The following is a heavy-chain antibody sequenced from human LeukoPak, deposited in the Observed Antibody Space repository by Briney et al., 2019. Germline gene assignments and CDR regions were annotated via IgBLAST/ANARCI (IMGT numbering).Heavy chain of an antibody. CDR3: ARGPRADYYYGMDV. J-gene: IGHJ6*02. V-gene: IGHV1-2*02. CDR2: INPNSGGT. CDR1: GYTFTGYY. Sequence: ASVTVSCKASGYTFTGYYMHWVRQAPGQGLEWMGWINPNSGGTNYAQKFQGRVTMTRDTSISTAYMELSRLRSDDTAVYYCARGPRADYYYGMDVWGQGTTVTVSS.